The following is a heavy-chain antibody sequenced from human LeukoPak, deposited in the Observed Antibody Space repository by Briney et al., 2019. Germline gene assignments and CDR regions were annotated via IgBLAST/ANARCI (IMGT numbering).Heavy chain of an antibody. J-gene: IGHJ4*02. CDR3: ARLPYAGATHFDY. Sequence: SETLSLTCTASGGSISSYYWSWIRQPPGKGLEWIGYIYYSGSTNYNPSLKSRVTISVDTSKNQFSLKLSSVTAADTAVYYCARLPYAGATHFDYWGQGTLVTVSS. CDR1: GGSISSYY. CDR2: IYYSGST. D-gene: IGHD1-26*01. V-gene: IGHV4-59*08.